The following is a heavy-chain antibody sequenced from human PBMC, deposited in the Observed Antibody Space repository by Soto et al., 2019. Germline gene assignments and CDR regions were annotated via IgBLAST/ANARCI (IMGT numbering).Heavy chain of an antibody. J-gene: IGHJ4*02. CDR3: ARAHCGGDCYSGVDY. CDR1: GYTFTGYY. V-gene: IGHV1-2*04. D-gene: IGHD2-21*02. CDR2: INPNSGGT. Sequence: ASVKLSCKASGYTFTGYYMHWVRQAPGQGLEWMGWINPNSGGTNYAQKFQGWVTMTRDTSISTAYMELSRLRSDDTAVYYCARAHCGGDCYSGVDYWGQGTLVTVSS.